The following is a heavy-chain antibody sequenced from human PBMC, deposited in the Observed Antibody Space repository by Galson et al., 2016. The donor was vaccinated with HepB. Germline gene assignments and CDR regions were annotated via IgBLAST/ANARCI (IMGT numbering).Heavy chain of an antibody. CDR3: ARDAWEVNALDI. Sequence: SLRLSCAGSGFTFNGYNMNWVRQAPGKGPEWVSSISSGSSYIYYADSVKGRFTISRDNFKNSLYLQMNSLRAEDTALYYCARDAWEVNALDIWGQGTMVTVSS. J-gene: IGHJ3*02. CDR2: ISSGSSYI. V-gene: IGHV3-21*01. D-gene: IGHD1-26*01. CDR1: GFTFNGYN.